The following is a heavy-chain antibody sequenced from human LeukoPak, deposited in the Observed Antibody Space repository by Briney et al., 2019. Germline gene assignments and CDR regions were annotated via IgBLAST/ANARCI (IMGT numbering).Heavy chain of an antibody. V-gene: IGHV1-2*02. D-gene: IGHD3-22*01. J-gene: IGHJ3*02. CDR3: ARELRYYDSSGDAFDI. Sequence: ASVKVSCKASGYTFTGYYMHWVRQAPGQGLEWMGWINPKSGGTNYAQKFQGRVTMTRDTSISTAYMELSRLRSDDTAVYYCARELRYYDSSGDAFDIWGQGTMVTVSS. CDR1: GYTFTGYY. CDR2: INPKSGGT.